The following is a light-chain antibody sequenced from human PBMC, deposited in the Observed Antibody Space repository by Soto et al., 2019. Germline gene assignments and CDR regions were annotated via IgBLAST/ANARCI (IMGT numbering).Light chain of an antibody. CDR3: QQYNNWPHT. J-gene: IGKJ2*01. V-gene: IGKV3-15*01. Sequence: EIVMTQSQATLSVSPGERATLSCRASQSVSSNLAWYQQKPGQPPRLLIYGASTRATGIPARFSGSGSGTEFTLTISSLQSEDFAVYYCQQYNNWPHTFGQGTKLEIK. CDR1: QSVSSN. CDR2: GAS.